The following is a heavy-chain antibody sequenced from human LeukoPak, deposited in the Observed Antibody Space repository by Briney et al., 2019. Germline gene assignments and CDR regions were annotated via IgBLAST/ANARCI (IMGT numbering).Heavy chain of an antibody. J-gene: IGHJ3*02. CDR2: IYYSGIT. D-gene: IGHD1-26*01. V-gene: IGHV4-39*07. CDR3: VRDSGATWGRDAFDI. Sequence: PSETLSLTCSVSGGSISSSSYHWGWIRQPPGKRREWIAAIYYSGITYHNPSVQSRVTISVNTSKNQFSLKLSYVTAANTAVYYCVRDSGATWGRDAFDIWGQGTMLTVSS. CDR1: GGSISSSSYH.